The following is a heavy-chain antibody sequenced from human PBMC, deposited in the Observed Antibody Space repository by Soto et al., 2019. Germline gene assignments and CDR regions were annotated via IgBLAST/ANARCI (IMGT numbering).Heavy chain of an antibody. CDR1: GCTFSSYT. J-gene: IGHJ4*02. D-gene: IGHD3-22*01. Sequence: SVKVSCKASGCTFSSYTISWVRQAPGQGLEWMGRIIPILGIANYAQKFQGRVTITADKSTSTAYMELSSLRSEDTAVYYCARGGPYYYDSSGYYYIDDYWGQGTLVTVSS. CDR2: IIPILGIA. CDR3: ARGGPYYYDSSGYYYIDDY. V-gene: IGHV1-69*02.